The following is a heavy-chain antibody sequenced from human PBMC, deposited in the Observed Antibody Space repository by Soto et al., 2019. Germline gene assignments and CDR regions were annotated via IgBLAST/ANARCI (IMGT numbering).Heavy chain of an antibody. CDR3: ARLDPGLRKSFVPDTVRSDY. V-gene: IGHV1-46*03. Sequence: ASVKVSCKASGYTFTSYYMHWVRQAPGQGLEWMGIINPSGGSTSYAQKFQGRVTMTRDTSTNTVYMELSSLRSEDTAVYYCARLDPGLRKSFVPDTVRSDYWGQGTLVSVSS. D-gene: IGHD4-4*01. CDR1: GYTFTSYY. CDR2: INPSGGST. J-gene: IGHJ4*02.